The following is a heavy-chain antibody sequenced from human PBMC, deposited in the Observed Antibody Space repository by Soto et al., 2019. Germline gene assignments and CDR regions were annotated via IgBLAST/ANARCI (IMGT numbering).Heavy chain of an antibody. CDR1: GFTVSNHF. Sequence: PGGSLRLSCAASGFTVSNHFMNWVRQAPGKGLEWVSVIYSGGSTYYADSVRGRFTISRDTTKNMLYLQMNGLGVEDTAVYYCARSGSYVNGFDYWGQGTL. V-gene: IGHV3-53*01. CDR3: ARSGSYVNGFDY. D-gene: IGHD1-26*01. CDR2: IYSGGST. J-gene: IGHJ4*02.